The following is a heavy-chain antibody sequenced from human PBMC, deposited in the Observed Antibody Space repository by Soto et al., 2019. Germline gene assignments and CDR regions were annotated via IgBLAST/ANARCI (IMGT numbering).Heavy chain of an antibody. J-gene: IGHJ5*02. V-gene: IGHV4-59*08. CDR2: IYYSGST. Sequence: QVQLQESGPGLVKPSETLSLTCTVSGGSINSYYWSWIRQPPGKGLEWIGYIYYSGSTNYNPSLKSRITISADTSKNQFCLKLSSVTAADTAVYYCARHISSGTNIAAIRSFDPWGQGTLVTVSS. CDR1: GGSINSYY. D-gene: IGHD1-7*01. CDR3: ARHISSGTNIAAIRSFDP.